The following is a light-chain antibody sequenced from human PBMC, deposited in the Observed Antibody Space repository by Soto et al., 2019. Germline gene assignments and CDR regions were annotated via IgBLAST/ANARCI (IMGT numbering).Light chain of an antibody. CDR1: QSVSSN. V-gene: IGKV3-15*01. CDR2: GAS. Sequence: EIVLTQFPAASSVSPGERATLSCRASQSVSSNLAWYQQKPGQAPRLLIYGASTRATGIPARFSGSGSGTEFTLTISSLQSEDFAVYYGQQYNNWPPVTFGQGTKVAIK. CDR3: QQYNNWPPVT. J-gene: IGKJ1*01.